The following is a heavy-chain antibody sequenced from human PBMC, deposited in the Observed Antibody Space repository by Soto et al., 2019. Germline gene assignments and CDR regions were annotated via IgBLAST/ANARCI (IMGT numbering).Heavy chain of an antibody. V-gene: IGHV4-34*01. J-gene: IGHJ6*02. CDR2: INHSGSS. CDR1: GGSSSGYY. D-gene: IGHD3-10*01. Sequence: QVQLQQWGAGLLKPSETLSLTCAVYGGSSSGYYWSWIRQSPGQGLEWVGEINHSGSSHYNPSLKIRVTISVDTSKNQFSLKLSSVTAADTAVYYCARGYYYGSGSYYNDPYYYGMDVWGQGTTVTVSS. CDR3: ARGYYYGSGSYYNDPYYYGMDV.